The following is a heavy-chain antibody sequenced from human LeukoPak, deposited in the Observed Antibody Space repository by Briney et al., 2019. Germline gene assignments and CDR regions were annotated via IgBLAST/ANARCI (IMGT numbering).Heavy chain of an antibody. CDR3: ARGRVESGITMVRGQYYMDV. V-gene: IGHV1-8*01. CDR1: GYTFTSYD. Sequence: GASVKVSCKASGYTFTSYDINWVRQATGQGLEWMGWMNPNSGNTGYAQRFQGRVTMTRNTSISTAYMELSSLRSEDTAVYYCARGRVESGITMVRGQYYMDVWGKGTTVTISS. CDR2: MNPNSGNT. J-gene: IGHJ6*03. D-gene: IGHD3-10*01.